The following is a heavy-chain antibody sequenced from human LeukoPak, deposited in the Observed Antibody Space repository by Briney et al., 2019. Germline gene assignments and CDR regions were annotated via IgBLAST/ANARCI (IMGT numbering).Heavy chain of an antibody. D-gene: IGHD6-19*01. Sequence: GSLRLSCAASGFAFSSQAMGWVRQAPGKGLEWVSVISDSGSITYYADSVKGRFTISRDNSKNTLFLQMSSLRAEDTAVYYCAKDARRTNGWYFFDYWGRGTLVTVSS. CDR2: ISDSGSIT. V-gene: IGHV3-23*01. CDR3: AKDARRTNGWYFFDY. CDR1: GFAFSSQA. J-gene: IGHJ4*02.